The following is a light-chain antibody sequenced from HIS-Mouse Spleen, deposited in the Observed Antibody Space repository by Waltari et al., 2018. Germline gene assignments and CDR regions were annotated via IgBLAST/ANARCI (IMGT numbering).Light chain of an antibody. V-gene: IGLV2-14*03. CDR1: SSDVGGYNY. J-gene: IGLJ2*01. CDR2: VVS. CDR3: SSYTSSSFNVV. Sequence: QSALTQPASVSGSPGQSITISCTGTSSDVGGYNYVSWYQQHPGKAPKLMIYVVSNRPSGVSNRFSGSKSGNTASLTISGLQAEDEADYYCSSYTSSSFNVVFGGGTKLTVL.